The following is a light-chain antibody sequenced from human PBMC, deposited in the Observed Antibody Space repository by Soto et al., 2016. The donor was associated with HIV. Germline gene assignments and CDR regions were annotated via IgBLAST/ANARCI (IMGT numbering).Light chain of an antibody. V-gene: IGLV3-1*01. CDR2: QDT. CDR1: KLGNKY. CDR3: QAWDSSTARVV. Sequence: SYEPTQPPSVSVSPGQTASITCSGDKLGNKYACWYQQKPGQSPVLVIFQDTKRPSGIPERFSGSNSGNTATLTISETQAMDEADYYCQAWDSSTARVVFGGGTKLTV. J-gene: IGLJ2*01.